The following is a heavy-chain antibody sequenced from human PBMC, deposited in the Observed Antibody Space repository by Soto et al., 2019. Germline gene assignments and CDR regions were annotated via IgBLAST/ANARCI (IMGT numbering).Heavy chain of an antibody. V-gene: IGHV1-69*06. J-gene: IGHJ6*02. CDR1: GGSFSNHA. Sequence: GASVKVSCKASGGSFSNHAISWVRQAPGQGLEWMGGIIPMFGTANYAQRFQGRVTTTADKYTNTAYMELTSLTSEDTAVYYCARGDDFDYYYGVDVWGQGXTVTVYS. CDR2: IIPMFGTA. D-gene: IGHD3-16*01. CDR3: ARGDDFDYYYGVDV.